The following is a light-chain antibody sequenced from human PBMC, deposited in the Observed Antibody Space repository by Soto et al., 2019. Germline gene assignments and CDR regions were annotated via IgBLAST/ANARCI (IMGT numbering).Light chain of an antibody. CDR1: QGFSTY. J-gene: IGKJ5*01. Sequence: IQLTQSPSSLSASVGDRVTITCRASQGFSTYLAWYQQKPGKAPKLLIYGASTLQSGVPSRFSGSGSGTDFTLTSSSLQPDDFATYYCQQLNRYPLTFGQGTRREI. CDR2: GAS. CDR3: QQLNRYPLT. V-gene: IGKV1-9*01.